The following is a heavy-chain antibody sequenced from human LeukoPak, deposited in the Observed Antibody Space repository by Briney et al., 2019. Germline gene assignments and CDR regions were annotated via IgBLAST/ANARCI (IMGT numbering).Heavy chain of an antibody. J-gene: IGHJ4*02. CDR2: ISYDGSNK. Sequence: GRSLRLSCAASGFTFSSYGMHWVRQAPGKGLEWVAVISYDGSNKYYADSVKGRFTISRDNSKNTLYLQMNSLRAEDTAVYYCAGVRGDYYFDYWGQGTLVTVSS. CDR3: AGVRGDYYFDY. CDR1: GFTFSSYG. D-gene: IGHD3-16*01. V-gene: IGHV3-30*03.